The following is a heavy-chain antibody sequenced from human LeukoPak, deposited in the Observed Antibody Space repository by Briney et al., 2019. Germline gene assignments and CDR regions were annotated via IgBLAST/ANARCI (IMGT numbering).Heavy chain of an antibody. CDR2: ISGSGNST. Sequence: TGGSLRLYCAASGFTVSDYAVNWVRQAPGKGLEWVSAISGSGNSTYYADSVKGRFTISRDNSKNTLYLQMNSLRAEDTAVYYYAKGNFDWSYFHYWGQGTLVTVSS. CDR3: AKGNFDWSYFHY. D-gene: IGHD3-9*01. V-gene: IGHV3-23*01. CDR1: GFTVSDYA. J-gene: IGHJ4*02.